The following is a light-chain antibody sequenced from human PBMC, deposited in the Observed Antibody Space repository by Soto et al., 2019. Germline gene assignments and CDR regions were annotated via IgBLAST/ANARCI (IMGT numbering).Light chain of an antibody. V-gene: IGKV3D-20*02. J-gene: IGKJ5*01. Sequence: ESVLTQSTGTLSLSPGGRSTLSCMAIQSFNSTYLAWYQQEPGQAPRLLIYGPSSRATGIPDRFSGSGSWADFSLTIISLVHEDVAAYYCQQRSNWRPITFGQGTRLEIK. CDR1: QSFNSTY. CDR3: QQRSNWRPIT. CDR2: GPS.